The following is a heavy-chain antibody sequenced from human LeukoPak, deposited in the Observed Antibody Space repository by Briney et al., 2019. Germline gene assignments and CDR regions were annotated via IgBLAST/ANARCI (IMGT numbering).Heavy chain of an antibody. CDR3: AKDQRQLRPYYFDY. CDR1: GFTFDVYT. Sequence: KTGGSLRLSCTASGFTFDVYTMHWVRQAPGKGLEWVSLISGDASDTYYADSVEGRFAISRDTSKNSLYLQMNSLRAEDTALYYCAKDQRQLRPYYFDYWGQGTLVTVSS. D-gene: IGHD6-13*01. V-gene: IGHV3-43*02. J-gene: IGHJ4*02. CDR2: ISGDASDT.